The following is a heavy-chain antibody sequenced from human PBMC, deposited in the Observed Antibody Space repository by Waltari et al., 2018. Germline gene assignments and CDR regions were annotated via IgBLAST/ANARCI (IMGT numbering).Heavy chain of an antibody. J-gene: IGHJ4*02. CDR1: GFTFSSYG. CDR3: ARASIAVVGSRSDYFDY. Sequence: QVQLVESGGGVVQPGRSLRLSCAASGFTFSSYGMHWVRQAPGKGLEWVAVIWYDGSNKYYADSVKGRFTISRDNSKNTLYLQMNSLRAEDTAVYYCARASIAVVGSRSDYFDYWGQGTLVTVSS. V-gene: IGHV3-33*01. D-gene: IGHD6-19*01. CDR2: IWYDGSNK.